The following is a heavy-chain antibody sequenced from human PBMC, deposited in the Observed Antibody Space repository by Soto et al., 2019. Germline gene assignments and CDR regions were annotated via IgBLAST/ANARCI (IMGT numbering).Heavy chain of an antibody. D-gene: IGHD3-3*01. CDR3: VNNVYYDFWSGYYFDY. CDR2: ISSNGGST. Sequence: PGGSLRLSCSASGFTFSSYAMHWVRQAPGKGLEYVSAISSNGGSTYYADSVKGRFTTSRDNSKNTLYLQMSSLRAEDTAVYYCVNNVYYDFWSGYYFDYWGQGTLVTVSS. CDR1: GFTFSSYA. J-gene: IGHJ4*02. V-gene: IGHV3-64D*08.